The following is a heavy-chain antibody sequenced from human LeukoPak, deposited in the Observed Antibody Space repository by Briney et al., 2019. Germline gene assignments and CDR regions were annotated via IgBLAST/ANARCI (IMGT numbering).Heavy chain of an antibody. J-gene: IGHJ4*02. Sequence: PGGSLRLSCAASGFTFSSYGMHWVRQAPGKGLEWVAFIRYDGSNKYYADSVKGRFTISRDNSKNTLNLQMNSLRVEDTAVYYCAKVRWDNSGWYYSDSWGQGTLVTVSS. CDR1: GFTFSSYG. CDR3: AKVRWDNSGWYYSDS. D-gene: IGHD6-19*01. V-gene: IGHV3-30*02. CDR2: IRYDGSNK.